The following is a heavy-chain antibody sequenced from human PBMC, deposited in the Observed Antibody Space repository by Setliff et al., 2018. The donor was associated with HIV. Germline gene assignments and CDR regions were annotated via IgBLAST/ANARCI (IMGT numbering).Heavy chain of an antibody. D-gene: IGHD3-10*01. J-gene: IGHJ4*02. CDR2: IHHSGTA. CDR1: GGSITRTPYY. CDR3: ARLSGGMVPNY. Sequence: PSETLSLTCTVSGGSITRTPYYWGWIRQPPGKGLEWIGSIHHSGTAYDNPSLKSRVTISVDPSKNQILLRLSSVTAADTAVYYCARLSGGMVPNYWGQGTLVTVPS. V-gene: IGHV4-39*01.